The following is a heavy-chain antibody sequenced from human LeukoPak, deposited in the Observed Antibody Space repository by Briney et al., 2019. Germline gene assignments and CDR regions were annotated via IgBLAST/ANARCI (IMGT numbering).Heavy chain of an antibody. CDR3: ARDLKVDHDAFDI. J-gene: IGHJ3*02. V-gene: IGHV3-30-3*01. Sequence: PGGSLRLSCAASGFTFSSYSMSWVRQAPGKGLEWVAVISYDGSNKYYADSVKGRFTISRDNSKNTLYLQMNSLRAEDTAVYYCARDLKVDHDAFDIWGQGTMVTVSS. CDR2: ISYDGSNK. CDR1: GFTFSSYS.